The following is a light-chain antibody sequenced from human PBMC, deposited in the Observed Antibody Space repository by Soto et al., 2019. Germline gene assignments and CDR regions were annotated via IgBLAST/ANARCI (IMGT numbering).Light chain of an antibody. CDR1: QTVSSS. V-gene: IGKV3-20*01. Sequence: EIVLTQSPATLSLSPGERATLSCRASQTVSSSLAWYQQRPGQAPRLLIYDTSSRASGIPDRFSGSGSGTDFTLTISRLETEDFAVFYCQQYGTSEIIFGQGTRLEI. CDR2: DTS. CDR3: QQYGTSEII. J-gene: IGKJ5*01.